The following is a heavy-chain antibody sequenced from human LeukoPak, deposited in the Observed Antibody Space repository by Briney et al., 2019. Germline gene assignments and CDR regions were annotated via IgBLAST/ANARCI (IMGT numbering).Heavy chain of an antibody. CDR2: IYHSGIT. D-gene: IGHD1-26*01. V-gene: IGHV4-59*11. Sequence: WETLSLTCTVSGGSITSHFWSWIRQPPGKGLDWIGYIYHSGITNYNPSLKSRVTISVDTSKNQFSLELNSVTAADTAVYYCARDGYSGSSLFDSWGQRTLVTVSS. CDR3: ARDGYSGSSLFDS. CDR1: GGSITSHF. J-gene: IGHJ4*02.